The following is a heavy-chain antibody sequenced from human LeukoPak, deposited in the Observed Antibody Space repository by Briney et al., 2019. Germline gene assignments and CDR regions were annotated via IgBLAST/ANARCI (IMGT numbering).Heavy chain of an antibody. Sequence: ASVKASCKASGFVSTAHWMHWVRQAPGQGLEWMGIINPSGGSTSYAQKFQGRVTMTRDTSTSTVYMELSSLRSEDTAVYYCARGGAWSSSWYWYFDLWGRGTLVTVSS. J-gene: IGHJ2*01. CDR3: ARGGAWSSSWYWYFDL. CDR2: INPSGGST. D-gene: IGHD6-13*01. V-gene: IGHV1-46*01. CDR1: GFVSTAHW.